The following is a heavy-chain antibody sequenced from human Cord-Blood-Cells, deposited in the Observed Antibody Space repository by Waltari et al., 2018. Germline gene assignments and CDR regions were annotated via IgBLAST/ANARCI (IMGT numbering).Heavy chain of an antibody. CDR2: IYSGGST. V-gene: IGHV3-53*01. CDR3: ARKYSYGYYFDY. J-gene: IGHJ4*02. D-gene: IGHD5-18*01. Sequence: EVQLVESGGGLIQPGGSLRLSCAASGFTVRSNQMSWVRQAPGKGLEWVSVIYSGGSTYYADSVKGRFTISRDNSKNTLYLQMNSLRAEDTAVYYCARKYSYGYYFDYWGQGTLVTVSS. CDR1: GFTVRSNQ.